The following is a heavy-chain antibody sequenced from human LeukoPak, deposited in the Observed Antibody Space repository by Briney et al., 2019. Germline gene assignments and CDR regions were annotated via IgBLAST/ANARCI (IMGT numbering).Heavy chain of an antibody. D-gene: IGHD6-6*01. CDR1: GFTFSSYW. CDR3: ARDRGSSSDY. Sequence: GGSLRLSCAASGFTFSSYWMSWVRQAPGKGLEWVSSISSSSSYIYYADSVKGRFTISRDNAKNSLYLQMNSLRAEDTAVYYCARDRGSSSDYWGQGTLVTVSS. V-gene: IGHV3-21*01. J-gene: IGHJ4*02. CDR2: ISSSSSYI.